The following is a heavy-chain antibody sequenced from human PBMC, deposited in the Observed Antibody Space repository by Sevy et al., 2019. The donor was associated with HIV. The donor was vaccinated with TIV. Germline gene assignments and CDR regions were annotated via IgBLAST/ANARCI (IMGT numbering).Heavy chain of an antibody. CDR3: ARSIGEGPLRFLECLLPGDY. CDR1: GFTFSAYN. CDR2: ISSSSDYK. D-gene: IGHD3-3*01. V-gene: IGHV3-21*01. Sequence: GGSLRLSCAASGFTFSAYNMIWVRRAPGKGLEWVSSISSSSDYKYYADSMKGRVTISRDNAKNSLSLQMDSLRAEDTAVYYCARSIGEGPLRFLECLLPGDYWGQGTLVTVSS. J-gene: IGHJ4*02.